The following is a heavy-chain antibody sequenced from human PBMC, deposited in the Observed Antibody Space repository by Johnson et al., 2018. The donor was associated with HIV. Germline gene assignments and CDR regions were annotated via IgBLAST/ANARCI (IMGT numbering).Heavy chain of an antibody. D-gene: IGHD1-26*01. CDR1: GFTFSDYY. J-gene: IGHJ3*01. Sequence: QVQLVESGGGLVQPGGSLRLSCAASGFTFSDYYMNWIRQAPGKGLEWVSYISSSGSSIYYADSVKGRFTISRDNAENSLYLQMNSLRAEDTAVYLCAKGGVWEIPLGFGAVDFWGQGTMVSASS. V-gene: IGHV3-11*04. CDR3: AKGGVWEIPLGFGAVDF. CDR2: ISSSGSSI.